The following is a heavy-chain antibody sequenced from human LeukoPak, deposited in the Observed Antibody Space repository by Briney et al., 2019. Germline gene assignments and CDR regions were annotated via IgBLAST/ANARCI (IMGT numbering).Heavy chain of an antibody. J-gene: IGHJ4*02. V-gene: IGHV3-30*02. CDR1: GFTFSTYG. D-gene: IGHD1-26*01. CDR2: IRYDGSNK. Sequence: PGGSLRLSCAASGFTFSTYGMHWVRQAPGKGLEWVAFIRYDGSNKYYADSVKGRFTISRDNSKNTLYLQMNSLRAEDTAVYYCAKDAWSGSYYFDYWGQGTLVTVSS. CDR3: AKDAWSGSYYFDY.